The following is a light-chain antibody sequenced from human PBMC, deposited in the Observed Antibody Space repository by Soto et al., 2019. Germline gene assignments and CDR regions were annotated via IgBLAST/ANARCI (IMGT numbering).Light chain of an antibody. CDR3: QQYLSSPT. CDR1: HSVSSSY. CDR2: GAS. Sequence: EIVLKISPGTMFLSPGERATISCRPSHSVSSSYLDWYQQKPGQAPSLLIYGASSRATGIPDRFSGSGSGTDFTLTISRLKPEDFAVYYCQQYLSSPTFGQGTKVDI. V-gene: IGKV3-20*01. J-gene: IGKJ1*01.